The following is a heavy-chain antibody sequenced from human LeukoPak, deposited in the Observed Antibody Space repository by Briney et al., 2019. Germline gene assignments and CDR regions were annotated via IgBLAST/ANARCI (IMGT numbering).Heavy chain of an antibody. D-gene: IGHD5-12*01. J-gene: IGHJ4*02. Sequence: GGSLRLSCAASGFTFSSYAMHWVRQAPGKGLEWVAVISYDGSNKYYADSVKGRFTISRDNPKNTLYLQMSSLRAEDTAVYYCARDQYSGYDLYYFDYWGQGTLVTVSS. V-gene: IGHV3-30-3*01. CDR1: GFTFSSYA. CDR3: ARDQYSGYDLYYFDY. CDR2: ISYDGSNK.